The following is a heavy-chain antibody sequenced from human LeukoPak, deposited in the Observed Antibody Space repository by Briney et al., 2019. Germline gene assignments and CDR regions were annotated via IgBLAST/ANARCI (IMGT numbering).Heavy chain of an antibody. CDR1: GGSFSGYY. V-gene: IGHV4-34*01. CDR3: ARLKQWLVQRRYYGMDV. J-gene: IGHJ6*02. D-gene: IGHD6-19*01. Sequence: SETLSLTCAVYGGSFSGYYWSWTRQPPGKGLEWIGEINHSGSTNYNPSLKSRVTISVDTSKNQFSLKLSSVTAADTAVYYCARLKQWLVQRRYYGMDVWGQGTTVTVSS. CDR2: INHSGST.